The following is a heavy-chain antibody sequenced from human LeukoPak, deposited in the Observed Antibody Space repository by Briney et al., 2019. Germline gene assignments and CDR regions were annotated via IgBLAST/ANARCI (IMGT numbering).Heavy chain of an antibody. V-gene: IGHV1-46*01. J-gene: IGHJ4*02. CDR1: GYTFPSYY. CDR2: INPTGGST. Sequence: ASVKVSCKASGYTFPSYYMHWVRQAPGQGLEWMGIINPTGGSTTYAQKFQGRVTMTRDTSTSTVYMELSSLRSDDTAVYYCARTAARRFDYWGQGTLVTVSS. D-gene: IGHD6-6*01. CDR3: ARTAARRFDY.